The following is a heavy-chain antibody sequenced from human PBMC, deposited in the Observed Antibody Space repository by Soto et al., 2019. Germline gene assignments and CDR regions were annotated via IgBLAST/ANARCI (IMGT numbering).Heavy chain of an antibody. CDR1: GFTFSTYE. J-gene: IGHJ1*01. V-gene: IGHV3-48*03. CDR3: ARDGYDSSGDSEIFHY. D-gene: IGHD3-22*01. CDR2: ISSSGSSI. Sequence: EVKLVESGGNLVQPGGSLRLSCAASGFTFSTYEMNWVRQAPGKGLEWISYISSSGSSIYYADSVKGRFTISRDNAWNSLHLQMNSLRVEDTAVYYCARDGYDSSGDSEIFHYWGQGTLVTVSS.